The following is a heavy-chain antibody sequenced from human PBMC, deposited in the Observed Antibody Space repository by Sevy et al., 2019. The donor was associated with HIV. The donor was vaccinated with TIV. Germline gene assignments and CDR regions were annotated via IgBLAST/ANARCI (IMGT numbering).Heavy chain of an antibody. V-gene: IGHV1-24*01. CDR3: ATAREYYYESSGYFDY. CDR1: EYSLTKLS. J-gene: IGHJ4*02. Sequence: ASVKVSCKVSEYSLTKLSMHWVRQAPGKGLEWMGRFDPEDGETIFAQKFQGRVTMTEDTSTDTAYMELSSLRSEDTAVYYCATAREYYYESSGYFDYWGQGTLVTVSS. CDR2: FDPEDGET. D-gene: IGHD3-22*01.